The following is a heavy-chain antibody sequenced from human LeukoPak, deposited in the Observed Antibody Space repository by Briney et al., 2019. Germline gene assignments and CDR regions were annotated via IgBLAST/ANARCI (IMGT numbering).Heavy chain of an antibody. D-gene: IGHD6-13*01. V-gene: IGHV3-30*02. Sequence: PGGSLRLSCAASGFTFRSYGMHWVRQAPGKGLEWVAFIRYDGSNKYYADSVKGQFTISRDNSKNTLYLQMNSLRAEDTAVYYCAKDAGIALGYYFDYWGQGTLVTVSS. CDR2: IRYDGSNK. CDR3: AKDAGIALGYYFDY. J-gene: IGHJ4*02. CDR1: GFTFRSYG.